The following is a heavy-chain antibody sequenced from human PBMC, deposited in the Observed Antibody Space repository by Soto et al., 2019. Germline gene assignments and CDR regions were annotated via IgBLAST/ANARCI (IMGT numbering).Heavy chain of an antibody. CDR1: GFTFGDYW. Sequence: PGGSLRLSCAASGFTFGDYWMHWVRQPPGKGPEWVSRTTGDGRSTQYADSVKGRFTASRDNAKSTLYLQMNSLRAEDTAVYYCATAEVDYWGPGTLVTVS. CDR3: ATAEVDY. J-gene: IGHJ4*02. CDR2: TTGDGRST. V-gene: IGHV3-74*03.